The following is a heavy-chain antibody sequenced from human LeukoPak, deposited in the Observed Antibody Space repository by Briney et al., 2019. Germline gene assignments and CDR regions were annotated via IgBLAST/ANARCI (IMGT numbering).Heavy chain of an antibody. V-gene: IGHV4-61*08. CDR3: ASHSAGSDFWSGYRFDY. Sequence: SQTLSLTCAVSGGSISSGGYYWSWIRQPPGKGLEWIGYIYYSGSTNYNPSLKSRVTISVDTSKNQFSLKLSSVTAADTAVYYCASHSAGSDFWSGYRFDYWGQGTLVTVSS. CDR1: GGSISSGGYY. D-gene: IGHD3-3*01. CDR2: IYYSGST. J-gene: IGHJ4*02.